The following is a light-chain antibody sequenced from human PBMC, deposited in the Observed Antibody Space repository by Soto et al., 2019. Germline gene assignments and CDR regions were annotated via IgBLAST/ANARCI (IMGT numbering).Light chain of an antibody. J-gene: IGLJ2*01. V-gene: IGLV1-40*01. CDR2: GNS. Sequence: QSVLTQPPSVSGAPGQRVTISCTGSSSNIGAGYDVHWYQQLPGTAPKLLIYGNSNRPSGVPDPFSGSKSGTSAYLAITGLQAEDEADYYCQSYDRSLRVSVFGGGTKLTVL. CDR1: SSNIGAGYD. CDR3: QSYDRSLRVSV.